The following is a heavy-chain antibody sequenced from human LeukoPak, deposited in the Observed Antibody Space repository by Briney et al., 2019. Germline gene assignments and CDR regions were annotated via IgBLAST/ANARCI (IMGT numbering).Heavy chain of an antibody. D-gene: IGHD3-3*01. CDR2: IYPGDSDT. CDR1: GYSFTSYW. Sequence: GESLKISCKGSGYSFTSYWIGWVRQMPGKGLEWMGIIYPGDSDTRYSPSFQGQVTISADKSISTAYLQWSSLKASDTAMYYCAGHLGDPEWLLFLLPNWFDPWGQGTLVTVSS. V-gene: IGHV5-51*01. J-gene: IGHJ5*02. CDR3: AGHLGDPEWLLFLLPNWFDP.